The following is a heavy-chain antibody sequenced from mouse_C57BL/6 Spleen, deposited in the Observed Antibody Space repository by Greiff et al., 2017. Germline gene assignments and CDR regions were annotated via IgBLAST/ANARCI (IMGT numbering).Heavy chain of an antibody. V-gene: IGHV1-61*01. Sequence: VQLQQPGAELVRPGSSVKLSCKASGYTFTSYWMDWVKQRLGQGLEWIGNIYPSDSETHYNQKFKDKATLTVDKSSSTAYMQLSSLTSEDSAVYYCARDYYYGFDYWGQGTSLTVSS. D-gene: IGHD1-1*01. CDR2: IYPSDSET. J-gene: IGHJ2*02. CDR1: GYTFTSYW. CDR3: ARDYYYGFDY.